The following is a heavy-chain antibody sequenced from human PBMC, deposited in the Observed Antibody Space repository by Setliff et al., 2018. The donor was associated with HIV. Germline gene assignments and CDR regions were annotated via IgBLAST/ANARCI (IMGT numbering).Heavy chain of an antibody. V-gene: IGHV1-18*01. CDR3: ARDDVGYCSGGSCYHLFDTFDI. D-gene: IGHD2-15*01. J-gene: IGHJ3*02. CDR2: ISSYNDNT. CDR1: GCSFTNYD. Sequence: ASVKVSCKTSGCSFTNYDINWVRQAAGQGLEWLGWISSYNDNTNYALNLQGRVTMTTDTSTSTAYMELRSLRSDDTAVYYCARDDVGYCSGGSCYHLFDTFDIWGQGTVVTVSS.